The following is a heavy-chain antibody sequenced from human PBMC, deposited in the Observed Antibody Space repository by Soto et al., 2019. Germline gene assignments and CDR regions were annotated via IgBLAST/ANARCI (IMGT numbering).Heavy chain of an antibody. V-gene: IGHV1-69*06. CDR2: IIPISGAA. D-gene: IGHD1-7*01. J-gene: IGHJ4*02. CDR1: GGTFSNYV. Sequence: QVQLVQSGAEVKKPGSSVKVSCKASGGTFSNYVVNWVRQAPGQGLEWMGRIIPISGAANYAQKFQGRVTSTADKSTSTSYMELSSLRSEDTAVYYCARDMTRTVVPYFDFWGQGTLVTVSS. CDR3: ARDMTRTVVPYFDF.